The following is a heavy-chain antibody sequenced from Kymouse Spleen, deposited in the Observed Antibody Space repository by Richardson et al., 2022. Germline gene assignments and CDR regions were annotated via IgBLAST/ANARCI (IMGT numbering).Heavy chain of an antibody. CDR2: INHSGST. D-gene: IGHD3-9*01. J-gene: IGHJ6*02. CDR3: ARGDYDIYGMDV. Sequence: QVQLQQWGAGLLKPSETLSLTCAVYGGSFSGYYWSWIRQPPGKGLEWIGEINHSGSTNYNPSLKSRVTISVDTSKNQFSLKLSSVTAADTAVYYCARGDYDIYGMDVWGQGTTVTVSS. V-gene: IGHV4-34*01. CDR1: GGSFSGYY.